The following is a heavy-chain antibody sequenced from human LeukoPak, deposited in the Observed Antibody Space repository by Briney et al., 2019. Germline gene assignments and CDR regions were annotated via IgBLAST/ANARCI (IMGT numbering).Heavy chain of an antibody. Sequence: PSETLSLTCAVYGGSFSGYYWSWIRQPAGKGLEWIGRIYTGGSTNYNPSLKSRVTMSVDTSKNQFSLKVSSVTAADTAVYYCARGGGTSWLDYWGQGTLVIVSS. D-gene: IGHD6-13*01. V-gene: IGHV4-59*10. CDR3: ARGGGTSWLDY. CDR1: GGSFSGYY. J-gene: IGHJ4*02. CDR2: IYTGGST.